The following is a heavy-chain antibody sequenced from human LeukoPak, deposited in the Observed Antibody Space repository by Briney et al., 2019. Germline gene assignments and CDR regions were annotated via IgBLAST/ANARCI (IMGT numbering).Heavy chain of an antibody. V-gene: IGHV3-30*18. J-gene: IGHJ4*02. Sequence: GGSLRLSCAASGFTFSSYGMHWVRQAPGKGLEWVAVISYDGSNKYYADSVKGRFTISRDNSKNTLYLQMNSLRAEDTAVYYCAKDFFRYYYDSSGYYFDYWGQGTLVTVSS. D-gene: IGHD3-22*01. CDR2: ISYDGSNK. CDR1: GFTFSSYG. CDR3: AKDFFRYYYDSSGYYFDY.